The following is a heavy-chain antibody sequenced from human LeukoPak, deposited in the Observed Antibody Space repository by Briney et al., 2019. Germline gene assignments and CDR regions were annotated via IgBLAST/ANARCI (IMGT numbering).Heavy chain of an antibody. CDR2: IYYSGST. Sequence: PSETLSLTCTVSGDSISSYYWNWIRQPPGKGLEWIGYIYYSGSTNYNPSLKSRVTISVDTSKNQFSLKLSSVTAADTAVYYCARGLNYYDSSGYYDDAFDIWGQGTMVTVSS. D-gene: IGHD3-22*01. CDR3: ARGLNYYDSSGYYDDAFDI. V-gene: IGHV4-59*01. CDR1: GDSISSYY. J-gene: IGHJ3*02.